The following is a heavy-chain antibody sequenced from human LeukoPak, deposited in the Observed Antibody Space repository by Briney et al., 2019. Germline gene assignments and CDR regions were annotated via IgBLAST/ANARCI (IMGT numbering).Heavy chain of an antibody. D-gene: IGHD6-6*01. CDR2: IKQDGSEK. J-gene: IGHJ4*02. CDR3: ARDLIAARRPYYFDH. CDR1: GFPFSSYW. Sequence: PGGSLRLSCVASGFPFSSYWMSWVRQAPGKGLEWVANIKQDGSEKYYVDSMKGRFTISRDNAKNSLYLQMNSLRAEDMAVYYCARDLIAARRPYYFDHWGQGTLVTVSS. V-gene: IGHV3-7*01.